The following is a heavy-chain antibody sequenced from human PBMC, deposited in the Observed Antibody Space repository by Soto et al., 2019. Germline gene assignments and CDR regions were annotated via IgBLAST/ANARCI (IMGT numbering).Heavy chain of an antibody. J-gene: IGHJ6*02. Sequence: QVQLQESGPGLVQPSGTLSLTCAVSGDSITGDEWWSWARQPPGKGLEWIGEIHHSGATNYNPSLHSRVTISIDKAKNQFSLKLNSVTAADTAMFYCATQGFYRMGVWGRGTTVTVSS. CDR2: IHHSGAT. CDR3: ATQGFYRMGV. V-gene: IGHV4-4*02. CDR1: GDSITGDEW.